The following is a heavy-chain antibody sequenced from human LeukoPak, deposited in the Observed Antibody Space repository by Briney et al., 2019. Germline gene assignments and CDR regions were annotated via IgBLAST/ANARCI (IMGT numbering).Heavy chain of an antibody. CDR1: GFTFSSYA. V-gene: IGHV3-30*04. CDR3: AKAADYDSSGYPPAFDY. J-gene: IGHJ4*02. D-gene: IGHD3-22*01. Sequence: GGSLRLSCAASGFTFSSYAMHWVRQAPGKGLEWVAVISYDGSNKYYADSVKGRFTISRDNSKNTLYLQMNSLRAEDTAVYYCAKAADYDSSGYPPAFDYWGQGTLVTVSS. CDR2: ISYDGSNK.